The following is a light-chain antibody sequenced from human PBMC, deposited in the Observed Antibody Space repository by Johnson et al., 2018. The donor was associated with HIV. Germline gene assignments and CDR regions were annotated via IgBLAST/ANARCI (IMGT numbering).Light chain of an antibody. CDR1: SYNIGSNF. CDR2: ENN. J-gene: IGLJ1*01. V-gene: IGLV1-51*02. CDR3: GTWDSSLSAYV. Sequence: QSVLTQPPSVSAAPGQKVTISCSGSSYNIGSNFVSWYQQLPGTAPRLLIYENNKRPSGIPDRFSGSKSGTSATLGITGLQTGDEADYYCGTWDSSLSAYVFGTWTKVTVL.